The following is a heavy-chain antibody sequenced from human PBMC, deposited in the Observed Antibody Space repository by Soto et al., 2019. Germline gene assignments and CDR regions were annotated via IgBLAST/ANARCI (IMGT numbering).Heavy chain of an antibody. CDR2: IIPIFGTA. J-gene: IGHJ6*02. D-gene: IGHD6-19*01. CDR1: GGTFSSYA. Sequence: QVQLVQSGAEVKKPGSSVKVSCKASGGTFSSYAISWVRQAPGQGLEWMGGIIPIFGTANYAQKFQGRVTITADESTSTAYMELSSLRSEDTAVYYCASRPGIAVAGTVYYYGMDVWGQWTTVTVSS. V-gene: IGHV1-69*01. CDR3: ASRPGIAVAGTVYYYGMDV.